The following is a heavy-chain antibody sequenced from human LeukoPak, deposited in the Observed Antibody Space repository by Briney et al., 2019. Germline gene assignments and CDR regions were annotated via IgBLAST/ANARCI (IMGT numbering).Heavy chain of an antibody. J-gene: IGHJ4*02. CDR3: ARHFTDYYDSSGPADY. D-gene: IGHD3-22*01. CDR2: IYTSGST. CDR1: GGSISSGSYY. V-gene: IGHV4-61*02. Sequence: PSETLSLTCTVSGGSISSGSYYWSWIRQPAGKGLEWIGRIYTSGSTNYNPSLKSRVTISVDTSKNQFSLKLSSVTAADTAVYYCARHFTDYYDSSGPADYWGQGTLVTVSS.